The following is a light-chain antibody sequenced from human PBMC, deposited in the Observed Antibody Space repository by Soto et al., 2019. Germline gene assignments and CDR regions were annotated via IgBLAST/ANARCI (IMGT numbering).Light chain of an antibody. CDR2: TAS. V-gene: IGKV1-9*01. CDR1: QGINNY. CDR3: QQLNNYPRT. Sequence: DIQLTQSPSFLSASVGDRVTIICRASQGINNYLAWYQQKPGKAPKLLIYTASTLQSGVPSRFSGSGSGTEFTLTISSLQPEDFATYYCQQLNNYPRTFGQGTKVEIK. J-gene: IGKJ1*01.